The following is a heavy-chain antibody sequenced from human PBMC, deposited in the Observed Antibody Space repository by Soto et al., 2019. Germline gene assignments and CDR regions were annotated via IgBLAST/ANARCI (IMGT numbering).Heavy chain of an antibody. Sequence: GEALNISFKGPGYSFTRYWIRWGRQMPAKSLGRMGIIYSGDSDTRYSPYFQGQVTIYADKSISTDQLQCSSLGDSGTGIYYCAGHGASTEQQTRDYYYYGMDVWGQGTMVTVSS. CDR2: IYSGDSDT. J-gene: IGHJ6*02. V-gene: IGHV5-51*01. CDR1: GYSFTRYW. D-gene: IGHD6-13*01. CDR3: AGHGASTEQQTRDYYYYGMDV.